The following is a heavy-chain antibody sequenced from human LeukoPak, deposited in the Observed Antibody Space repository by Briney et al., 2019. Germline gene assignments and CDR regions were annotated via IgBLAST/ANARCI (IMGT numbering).Heavy chain of an antibody. CDR1: GGSISSYY. CDR3: ARVCCYFDSGSMPNWFDP. J-gene: IGHJ5*02. Sequence: SETLSLTCTVSGGSISSYYWSWIRQPPGKGLEWIGYIYYSGSTYYSPSLKSRVTISVDTSKNQFSLKMSSVTAADTAVYYCARVCCYFDSGSMPNWFDPWGPGTLVTVSS. CDR2: IYYSGST. D-gene: IGHD3-10*01. V-gene: IGHV4-59*08.